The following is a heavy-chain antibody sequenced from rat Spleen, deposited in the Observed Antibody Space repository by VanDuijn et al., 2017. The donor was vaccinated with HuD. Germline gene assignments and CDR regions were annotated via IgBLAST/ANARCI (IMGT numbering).Heavy chain of an antibody. CDR1: GFTFNNHW. D-gene: IGHD1-6*01. CDR3: ATQGYTTDHYPYWNFDF. Sequence: EVQLVESGGGLVQPGRSLKLSCVASGFTFNNHWMSWIRQAPKKGLEWVATIIYDGSSTYYRDSVKGRFTISRDNAKNTLYLQMDSLRSEDTATYYCATQGYTTDHYPYWNFDFWGPGTMVSVSS. J-gene: IGHJ1*01. CDR2: IIYDGSST. V-gene: IGHV5-7*01.